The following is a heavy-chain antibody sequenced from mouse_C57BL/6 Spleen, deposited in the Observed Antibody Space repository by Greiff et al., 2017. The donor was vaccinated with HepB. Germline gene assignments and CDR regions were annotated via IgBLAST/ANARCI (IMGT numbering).Heavy chain of an antibody. CDR3: ARAYYYESWYFDV. CDR2: INPNYGTT. V-gene: IGHV1-39*01. D-gene: IGHD1-1*01. Sequence: VQLKQPGPELVKPGASVKISCKASGYSFTDYNMNWVKQSNGKSLEWIGVINPNYGTTSYNQKFKGKATLTVDQSSSTAYMQLNSLTSEDSAVYYCARAYYYESWYFDVWGTGTTVTVSS. CDR1: GYSFTDYN. J-gene: IGHJ1*03.